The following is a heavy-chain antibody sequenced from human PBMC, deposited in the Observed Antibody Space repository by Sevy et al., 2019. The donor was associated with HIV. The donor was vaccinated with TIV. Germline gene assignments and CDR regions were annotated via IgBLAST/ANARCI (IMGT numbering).Heavy chain of an antibody. D-gene: IGHD3-10*01. J-gene: IGHJ4*02. CDR2: ISGSGGST. V-gene: IGHV3-23*01. CDR1: GFTFSSYA. CDR3: ARDISPSNYYGSGSYVY. Sequence: GGSLRLSCAASGFTFSSYAMSWVRQAPGKGLEWVSAISGSGGSTYYADSVKGRFTISRDNSKNTLHLQMNSLRAEDTAVYYCARDISPSNYYGSGSYVYWGQGTQVTVSS.